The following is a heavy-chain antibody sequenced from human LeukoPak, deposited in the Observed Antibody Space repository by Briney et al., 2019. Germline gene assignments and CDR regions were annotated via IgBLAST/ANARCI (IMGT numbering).Heavy chain of an antibody. CDR2: IYYSGST. V-gene: IGHV4-30-4*08. Sequence: PSETLSLTCTVSGGSISSGDYYWSWIRQPPGKGLEWIGYIYYSGSTYYNPSLKSRVTISVDTSKNQFSLKLSSVTAADTAVYYCASLPSGSYHSPGYWGQGTLVTVSS. CDR3: ASLPSGSYHSPGY. CDR1: GGSISSGDYY. J-gene: IGHJ4*02. D-gene: IGHD1-26*01.